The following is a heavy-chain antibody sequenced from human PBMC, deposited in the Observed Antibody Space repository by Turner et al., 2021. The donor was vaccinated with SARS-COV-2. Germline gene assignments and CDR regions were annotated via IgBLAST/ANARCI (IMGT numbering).Heavy chain of an antibody. V-gene: IGHV3-30*04. CDR3: ASATRGGTYYYSAFDI. D-gene: IGHD1-26*01. Sequence: QVQLVEPGGGVVQPGGSLRLSCAASGFPFSSYTMYWVRQAPGKGLGWVALISYAGNIKQYADSVKGRLTISRDNSKNTVYLQMNSLGAEDTAVYYCASATRGGTYYYSAFDIWGQGTMVTVSS. CDR1: GFPFSSYT. CDR2: ISYAGNIK. J-gene: IGHJ3*02.